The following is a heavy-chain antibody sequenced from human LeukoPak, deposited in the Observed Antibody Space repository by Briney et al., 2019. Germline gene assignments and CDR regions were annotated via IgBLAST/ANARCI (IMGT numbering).Heavy chain of an antibody. CDR3: AKGETQYYYGSGTGFDY. Sequence: GGSLRLSCAASGFTFSSYAMSWVRQAPGKGLEGVSAISGSGGSAYYADSVKGRFTISRDNSKNTLYLQMNSLRAEDTAVYYCAKGETQYYYGSGTGFDYWGQGTLVTVSS. CDR2: ISGSGGSA. CDR1: GFTFSSYA. J-gene: IGHJ4*02. V-gene: IGHV3-23*01. D-gene: IGHD3-10*01.